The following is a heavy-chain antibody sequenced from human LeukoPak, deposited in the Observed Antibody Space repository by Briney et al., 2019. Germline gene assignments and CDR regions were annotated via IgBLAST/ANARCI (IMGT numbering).Heavy chain of an antibody. Sequence: GASVKVSCKASGYTFTSYAMHWVRQAPGQWLEWMGWINAGNGNTKYSQKFQGRVTITRDTSASTAYMELSSLRSEDTAVYYCAREGGYSYGYGNDYWGQRTLVTVSS. CDR1: GYTFTSYA. V-gene: IGHV1-3*01. J-gene: IGHJ4*02. CDR2: INAGNGNT. CDR3: AREGGYSYGYGNDY. D-gene: IGHD5-18*01.